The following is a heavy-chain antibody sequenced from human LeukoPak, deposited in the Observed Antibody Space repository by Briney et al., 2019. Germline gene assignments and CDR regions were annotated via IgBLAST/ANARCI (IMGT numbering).Heavy chain of an antibody. CDR1: GFTFSYLS. CDR2: IGSGRNYI. J-gene: IGHJ4*02. V-gene: IGHV3-21*06. CDR3: ARDSFGDYIDF. D-gene: IGHD3-10*01. Sequence: GGSLRLSCAASGFTFSYLSMNWVRQAPGRGLEWVSGIGSGRNYINYADSVKGRFTISRDNAKSSLHLQMNSLRAEDTAVYYCARDSFGDYIDFWGQGTQVTVSS.